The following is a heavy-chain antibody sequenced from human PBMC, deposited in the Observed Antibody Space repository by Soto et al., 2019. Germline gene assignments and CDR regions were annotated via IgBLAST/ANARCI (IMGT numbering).Heavy chain of an antibody. Sequence: QVQLVQSGAEVKKPGASVKVSCKASGYTFTSYGISWVRQAPGQGLEWMGWINAYNGNTNYAQKIQGRVTMTTDTTASTALMGLRSLRSDVTALYYCARKAPPSVYWGQGTLVTVSS. V-gene: IGHV1-18*01. CDR1: GYTFTSYG. CDR2: INAYNGNT. J-gene: IGHJ4*02. CDR3: ARKAPPSVY.